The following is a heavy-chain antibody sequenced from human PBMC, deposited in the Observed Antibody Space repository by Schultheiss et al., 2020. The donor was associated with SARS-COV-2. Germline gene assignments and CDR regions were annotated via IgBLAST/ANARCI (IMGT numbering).Heavy chain of an antibody. D-gene: IGHD3-10*01. J-gene: IGHJ5*02. Sequence: SETLSLTCTVSGGSISSSSYYWSWIRQPPGKGLEWIGRIYTSGSTNYNPSLKSRVTISVDTSKNQFSLKLSSVTAADTAVYYCARNHYGSGSDWFDPWGQGTLVTVSS. V-gene: IGHV4-39*01. CDR2: IYTSGST. CDR1: GGSISSSSYY. CDR3: ARNHYGSGSDWFDP.